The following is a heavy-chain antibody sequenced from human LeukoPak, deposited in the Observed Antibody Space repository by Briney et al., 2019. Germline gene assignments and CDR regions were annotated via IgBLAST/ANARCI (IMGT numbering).Heavy chain of an antibody. CDR2: ISSSGSTI. V-gene: IGHV3-48*03. Sequence: GGSLRLSCAASGFTFSSYEMNWVRQAPGKGLEWVSYISSSGSTIYYADSVKGRFTISRDNAKNSLYLQMSSLRVEDTGVYFCAGGGSNWYIYYYYYYMDVWGKGTTVTISS. CDR1: GFTFSSYE. CDR3: AGGGSNWYIYYYYYYMDV. D-gene: IGHD6-13*01. J-gene: IGHJ6*03.